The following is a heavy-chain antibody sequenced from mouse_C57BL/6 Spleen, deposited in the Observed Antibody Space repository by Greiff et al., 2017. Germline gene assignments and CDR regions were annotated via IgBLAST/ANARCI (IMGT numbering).Heavy chain of an antibody. Sequence: VKLQQSGPGLVKPGASVRISCKASGYSFTGSFMNWVKQSHGKSLEWIGRINPYNGDNFYNQKFKGKATLTVDKSYSTAHMELLRLTSEDFAVYYCARAGGDAYGRDWYFAVWGTGTPVTVSA. J-gene: IGHJ1*03. D-gene: IGHD2-2*01. CDR2: INPYNGDN. V-gene: IGHV1-37*01. CDR1: GYSFTGSF. CDR3: ARAGGDAYGRDWYFAV.